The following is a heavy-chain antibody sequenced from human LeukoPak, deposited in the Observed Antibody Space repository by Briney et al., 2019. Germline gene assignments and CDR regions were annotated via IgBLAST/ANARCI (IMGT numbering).Heavy chain of an antibody. J-gene: IGHJ4*02. Sequence: GESLKISCKDSGYSFTNYWIGWVRQMPGKGLEWMGIIYPGDSDTRYSPPFQGQVTISADKSINTAYLQWSSLKASDTAMYYCARPLSPYSSSWYLYWGQGTLVTVSS. D-gene: IGHD6-13*01. CDR3: ARPLSPYSSSWYLY. CDR2: IYPGDSDT. V-gene: IGHV5-51*01. CDR1: GYSFTNYW.